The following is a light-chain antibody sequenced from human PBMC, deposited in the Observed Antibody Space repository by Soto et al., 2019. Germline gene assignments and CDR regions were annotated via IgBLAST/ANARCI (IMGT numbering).Light chain of an antibody. CDR2: EVT. V-gene: IGLV2-14*01. J-gene: IGLJ3*02. Sequence: QSVLTQPASMSGSPGQSITISCTGTSRDVGAYNYVSWYQRYPGKAPKLIISEVTNRPSGVSNRFSGSKSGNTASLTISGLQAEDEADYYCSSYTGTILVFGGGTKLTVL. CDR3: SSYTGTILV. CDR1: SRDVGAYNY.